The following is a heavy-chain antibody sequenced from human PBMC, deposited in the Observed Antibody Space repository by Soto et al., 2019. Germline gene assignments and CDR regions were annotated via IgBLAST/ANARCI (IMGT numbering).Heavy chain of an antibody. CDR3: ARTLAAMITDRYNWFDS. Sequence: QVQLKESGGGVVKTGGSLRLSCVASGFTFADYAMHWVRRIPGKGLEWVAVISYSGDRQYYAESVKGRFTISRDNSKKTLYLQMFSLTSEDSAVFYCARTLAAMITDRYNWFDSWGPGTQVTVSS. J-gene: IGHJ5*01. D-gene: IGHD3-16*01. CDR1: GFTFADYA. V-gene: IGHV3-30*01. CDR2: ISYSGDRQ.